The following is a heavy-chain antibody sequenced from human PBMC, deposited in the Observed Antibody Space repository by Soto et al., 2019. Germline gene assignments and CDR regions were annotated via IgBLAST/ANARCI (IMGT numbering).Heavy chain of an antibody. Sequence: PGGSLRLSCAASGFTFSSYSMNWVRQAPGQGLEWVSYINSNGNTTSYADSVKGRFTISRDNAKNTLYLQMNSLRAEDTAVYYCARDYYKYYDSSGYYRSPAYWGQGTLVTVSS. CDR1: GFTFSSYS. V-gene: IGHV3-48*04. CDR2: INSNGNTT. D-gene: IGHD3-22*01. CDR3: ARDYYKYYDSSGYYRSPAY. J-gene: IGHJ4*02.